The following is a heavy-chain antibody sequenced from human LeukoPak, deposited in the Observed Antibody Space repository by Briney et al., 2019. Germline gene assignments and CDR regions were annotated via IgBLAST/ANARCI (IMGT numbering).Heavy chain of an antibody. CDR2: ISGSGTST. V-gene: IGHV3-23*01. J-gene: IGHJ6*03. Sequence: GGSLRLSGAASGFTFSSYAMSWVRQAPGKGLEWVSAISGSGTSTYYADSVKGRFTISRDNSKNTLYMQMNSLRGDDTAVYYCAKRPGYCSSTSCYYYCYMDVWGDGATVTVAS. CDR1: GFTFSSYA. D-gene: IGHD2-2*01. CDR3: AKRPGYCSSTSCYYYCYMDV.